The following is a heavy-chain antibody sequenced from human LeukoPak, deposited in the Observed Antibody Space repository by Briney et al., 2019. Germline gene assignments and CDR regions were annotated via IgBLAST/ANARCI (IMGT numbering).Heavy chain of an antibody. V-gene: IGHV4-59*01. J-gene: IGHJ4*02. CDR3: AREPYYDFWSGYLD. D-gene: IGHD3-3*01. CDR2: IHYSGST. CDR1: GGSISSYY. Sequence: KPSETLSLTCTVSGGSISSYYWSWIRQPPGKGLEWIGYIHYSGSTNYNPSLKSRVTISVDTSKNQFSLKLSSVTAADTAVYYCAREPYYDFWSGYLDWGQGTLVTVSS.